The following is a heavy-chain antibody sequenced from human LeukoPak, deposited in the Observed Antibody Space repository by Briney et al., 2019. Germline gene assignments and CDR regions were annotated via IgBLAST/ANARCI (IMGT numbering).Heavy chain of an antibody. V-gene: IGHV1-2*02. CDR2: INPNSGGT. CDR3: ARSVAGGSYFDY. D-gene: IGHD6-19*01. Sequence: ASVKVSCKASGYTFTGYYMHWVRQAPGQGLEWMGWINPNSGGTNYAQKFQGRVTMTTDTSTSTAYMELRSLRSDDTAVYYCARSVAGGSYFDYWGQGTLVTVSS. CDR1: GYTFTGYY. J-gene: IGHJ4*02.